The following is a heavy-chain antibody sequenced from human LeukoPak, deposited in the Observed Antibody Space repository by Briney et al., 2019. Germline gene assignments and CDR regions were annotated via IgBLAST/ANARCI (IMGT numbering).Heavy chain of an antibody. CDR2: ISYDGSNK. CDR1: GFTFSSYG. D-gene: IGHD2-2*01. CDR3: ALVVPAAFDY. J-gene: IGHJ4*02. V-gene: IGHV3-30*03. Sequence: GRSLRLSCAASGFTFSSYGMHWVRQAPGKGLEWVAVISYDGSNKYYADSVKGRFTISRDNSKNTLYLQMNSLRAEDTAVYYCALVVPAAFDYWGQGTLVTVSS.